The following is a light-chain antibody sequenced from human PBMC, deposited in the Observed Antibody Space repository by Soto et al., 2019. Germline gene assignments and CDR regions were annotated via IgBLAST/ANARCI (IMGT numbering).Light chain of an antibody. CDR2: DVS. Sequence: QSALTQPASVSGSPGQSITISCTGTRSDVGGYNYVSWYKQRPGKAPKLVIYDVSHRPSGVSNRFFGSKSGNTASLIISGLQAEDEADYYCFSYSTSRARIFGGGTKLIVL. V-gene: IGLV2-14*01. CDR3: FSYSTSRARI. CDR1: RSDVGGYNY. J-gene: IGLJ2*01.